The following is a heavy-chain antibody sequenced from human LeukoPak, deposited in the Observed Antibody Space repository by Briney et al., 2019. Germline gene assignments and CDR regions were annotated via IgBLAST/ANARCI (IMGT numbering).Heavy chain of an antibody. CDR2: IYHSGST. J-gene: IGHJ3*02. CDR3: ARHDGYYDFWSGFAGAFDI. CDR1: GYSISSGYY. D-gene: IGHD3-3*01. V-gene: IGHV4-38-2*01. Sequence: PSETLSLTCAVSGYSISSGYYWGWIRQPPGKGLEWIGSIYHSGSTYYNPSLKSRATISVDTSKNQFSLKLSSVTAADTAVYYCARHDGYYDFWSGFAGAFDIWGQGTMVTVSS.